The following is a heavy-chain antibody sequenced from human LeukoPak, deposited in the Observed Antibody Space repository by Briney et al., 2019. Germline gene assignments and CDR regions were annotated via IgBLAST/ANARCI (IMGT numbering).Heavy chain of an antibody. CDR3: AREKIGTGTVLGKDYYYMDV. J-gene: IGHJ6*03. CDR2: IYYSGST. V-gene: IGHV4-59*12. D-gene: IGHD3-16*01. CDR1: GGSISSYY. Sequence: SETLSLTCTVSGGSISSYYWSWIRQPPGKGLEWIGYIYYSGSTNYNPSLKSRVTISVKTSKNQFSLKLSSVTAADTAMYYCAREKIGTGTVLGKDYYYMDVWGKGTTVTVSS.